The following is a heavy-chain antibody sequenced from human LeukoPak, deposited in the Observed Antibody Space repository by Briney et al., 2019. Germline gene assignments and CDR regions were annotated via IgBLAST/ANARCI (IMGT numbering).Heavy chain of an antibody. CDR3: ARDPARRSDY. J-gene: IGHJ4*02. CDR2: ISHGGSNK. Sequence: GGSLRLSCAASGFTFSSYGMHWVRQAPGKGLEWVAVISHGGSNKYYADSVKGRFTISRDNSKNTLSLQMSSLRADDTAVYYCARDPARRSDYWGQGTLVTVSS. CDR1: GFTFSSYG. V-gene: IGHV3-30*03.